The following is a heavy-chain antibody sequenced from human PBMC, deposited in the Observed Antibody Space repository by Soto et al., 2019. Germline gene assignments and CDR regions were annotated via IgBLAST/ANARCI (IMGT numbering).Heavy chain of an antibody. CDR1: GFTFSSYA. D-gene: IGHD7-27*01. J-gene: IGHJ4*02. CDR2: ISYDGSNK. V-gene: IGHV3-30*04. Sequence: GGSLRLSCAASGFTFSSYAMHWVRQAPGKGLEWVAVISYDGSNKYYADSVKGRFTISRDNSKNTLYLQMNSLRAEDTAVYYCARDSPNWPSSWGQGTLVTVSS. CDR3: ARDSPNWPSS.